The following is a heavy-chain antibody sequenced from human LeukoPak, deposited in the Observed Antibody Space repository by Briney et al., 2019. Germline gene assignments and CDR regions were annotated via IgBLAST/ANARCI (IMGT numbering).Heavy chain of an antibody. Sequence: ASVKVSCKASGYTFTGYYMHWVRQAPGQGLEWMGRINPNSGGTNYAQKFQGRVTMTRDTSISTAYMELSRLRSDDTAVYYCARGMITFGGVIVQDAYYFDYWGQGTLVTVSS. CDR1: GYTFTGYY. J-gene: IGHJ4*02. D-gene: IGHD3-16*02. V-gene: IGHV1-2*06. CDR3: ARGMITFGGVIVQDAYYFDY. CDR2: INPNSGGT.